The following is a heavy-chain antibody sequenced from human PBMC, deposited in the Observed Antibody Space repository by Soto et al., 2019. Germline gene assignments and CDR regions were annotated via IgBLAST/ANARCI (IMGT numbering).Heavy chain of an antibody. CDR2: IAYSGST. CDR1: GDSIETYY. CDR3: AGSMAVAVFES. Sequence: SETLSLTCSVSGDSIETYYFNWIRQPPGKGLEWIGYIAYSGSTNYNPSLRSRVNISLDTAKSQFSLKLNSVTAADTAVYYCAGSMAVAVFESWGQGTLVTSPQ. D-gene: IGHD6-19*01. V-gene: IGHV4-59*08. J-gene: IGHJ4*02.